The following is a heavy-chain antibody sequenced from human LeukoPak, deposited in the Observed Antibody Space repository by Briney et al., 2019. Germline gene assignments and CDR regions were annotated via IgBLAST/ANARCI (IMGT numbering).Heavy chain of an antibody. CDR3: AREELDSAMVDDFYSYYMDV. V-gene: IGHV3-11*01. CDR1: GFTFSDYY. Sequence: GGSLRLSCAAVGFTFSDYYMTWIRQAPGKGLEWLSYISSNGDSIYYADSVKGRFTVSRDNAKNSLYLQMHSLRAEDTAVYYCAREELDSAMVDDFYSYYMDVWGKGTTVTVSS. CDR2: ISSNGDSI. D-gene: IGHD5-18*01. J-gene: IGHJ6*03.